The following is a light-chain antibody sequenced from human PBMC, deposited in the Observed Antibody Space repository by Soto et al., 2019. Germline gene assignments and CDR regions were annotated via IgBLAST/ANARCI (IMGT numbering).Light chain of an antibody. CDR1: ISDLAIYNY. V-gene: IGLV2-14*01. CDR2: QFT. Sequence: QSLPTHPASVSGSPGQSITISCTGTISDLAIYNYVSWYQQQTGKAPKLMIYQFTNLPSGVSNRFSGSRSGNTASLTISGIQAEDEADYYCSSYTDSSNYVFGTWTKVTVL. CDR3: SSYTDSSNYV. J-gene: IGLJ1*01.